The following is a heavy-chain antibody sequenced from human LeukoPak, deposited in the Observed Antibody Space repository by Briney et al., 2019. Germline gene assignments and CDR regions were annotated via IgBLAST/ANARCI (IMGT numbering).Heavy chain of an antibody. V-gene: IGHV3-21*01. D-gene: IGHD5-18*01. CDR2: ISSSSSYI. J-gene: IGHJ6*03. CDR3: ARAVDTAMVTPLYYYYMDV. CDR1: GFTFSSYS. Sequence: GGSLRLSCAASGFTFSSYSMNWVRQAPGKGLEWVSSISSSSSYIYYADSVKGRFTISRDNAKNSLYLQMNSLRAEDTAVYYCARAVDTAMVTPLYYYYMDVWGKGTTVTVSS.